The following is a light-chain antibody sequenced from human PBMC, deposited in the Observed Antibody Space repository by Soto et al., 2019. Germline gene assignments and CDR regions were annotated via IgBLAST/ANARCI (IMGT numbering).Light chain of an antibody. CDR3: QQSYTTPYT. Sequence: DIQMTQSPSPLSASVGDRVTITCRSSQSISNYLNWYQQKLGKAPQLLIYAASSLQSGVPSRFSGSGSGTDFTLTISSLQPEDFAPYYCQQSYTTPYTFGQGTKLEIK. V-gene: IGKV1-39*01. CDR2: AAS. CDR1: QSISNY. J-gene: IGKJ2*01.